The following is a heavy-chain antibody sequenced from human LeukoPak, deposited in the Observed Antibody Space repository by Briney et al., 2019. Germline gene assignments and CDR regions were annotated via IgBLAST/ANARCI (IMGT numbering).Heavy chain of an antibody. Sequence: ASVKVSCKVSGYTFTSYGISWVRQAPGQGLEGMGWISAYNGNTNYAQKLQGRVTMTTDTSTSTAYMELRSLRSDDTAVYYCSADSSGYYPLYWGQGTLVTVSS. CDR3: SADSSGYYPLY. CDR1: GYTFTSYG. CDR2: ISAYNGNT. D-gene: IGHD3-22*01. V-gene: IGHV1-18*01. J-gene: IGHJ4*02.